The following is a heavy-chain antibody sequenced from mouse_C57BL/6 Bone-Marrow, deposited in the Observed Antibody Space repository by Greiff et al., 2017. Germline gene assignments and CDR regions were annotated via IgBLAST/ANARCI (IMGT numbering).Heavy chain of an antibody. V-gene: IGHV2-2*01. Sequence: VKLMESGPGLVQPSQSLSITCTVSGFSLTSYGVHWVRQSPGKGLEWLGVLWSGGSTDYNAAFISRLSISKDNSKSQVFFKMNSLQADDTAIDYWAGCYQLFDYWGQGTTLTVSS. CDR3: AGCYQLFDY. CDR2: LWSGGST. D-gene: IGHD2-12*01. CDR1: GFSLTSYG. J-gene: IGHJ2*01.